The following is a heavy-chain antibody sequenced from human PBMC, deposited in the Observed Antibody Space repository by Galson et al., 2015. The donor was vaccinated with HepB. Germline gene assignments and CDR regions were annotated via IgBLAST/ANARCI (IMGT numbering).Heavy chain of an antibody. CDR3: ARGEVGATAHFDY. Sequence: SLRLSCAASGFTFRHYAVHWVRQAPGKGLEWVAVVLYDGSGKYYADSVKGRFTISRDNSNNTLYLQMNSLRPEDTAVYYCARGEVGATAHFDYWGQGTLVTVSS. J-gene: IGHJ4*02. V-gene: IGHV3-30-3*01. CDR1: GFTFRHYA. CDR2: VLYDGSGK. D-gene: IGHD1-26*01.